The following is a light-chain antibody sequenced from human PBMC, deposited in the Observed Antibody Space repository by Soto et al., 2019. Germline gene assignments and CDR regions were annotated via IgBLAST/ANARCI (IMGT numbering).Light chain of an antibody. CDR1: QSVTSNY. J-gene: IGKJ1*01. CDR2: AIS. V-gene: IGKV3D-20*02. Sequence: EIVLTQSPGTLSLSPGESAALSCRASQSVTSNYLVWYRQKPGQAPRLLIYAISSRAAGIPDRFSGSGSGTDFTLTITRLEPGGSAVSYCQQRNNSPCTFGQGTRVEI. CDR3: QQRNNSPCT.